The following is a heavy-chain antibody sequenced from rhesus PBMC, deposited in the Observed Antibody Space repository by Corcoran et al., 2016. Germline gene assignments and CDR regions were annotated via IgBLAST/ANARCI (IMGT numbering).Heavy chain of an antibody. V-gene: IGHV4-80*01. CDR3: LRGPYTSPFDY. Sequence: QVQLQESGPGLVKPSETLSLTCAVSGVSFRIYWWTLIRQPPGKGLEWIGDISGNSESANYNPSLKSRVTISKDASKNQFSLRLTSVTAADTAVYYCLRGPYTSPFDYWGQGVLVTVSS. CDR1: GVSFRIYW. CDR2: ISGNSESA. J-gene: IGHJ4*01. D-gene: IGHD6-13*01.